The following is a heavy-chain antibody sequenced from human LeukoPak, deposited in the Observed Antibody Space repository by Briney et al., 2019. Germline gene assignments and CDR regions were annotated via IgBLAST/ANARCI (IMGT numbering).Heavy chain of an antibody. J-gene: IGHJ5*02. V-gene: IGHV4-59*01. D-gene: IGHD3-3*01. CDR1: GVSINGNY. CDR3: ARVFRGVVTSNWFDP. CDR2: VSDTGDT. Sequence: SETLSLTCTVSGVSINGNYWTWIRQLPGKGLEWIGFVSDTGDTDYNPPLKSRLTISADTSKSQLSLSLSSVTAADTALYYCARVFRGVVTSNWFDPWGQGTLVTVSS.